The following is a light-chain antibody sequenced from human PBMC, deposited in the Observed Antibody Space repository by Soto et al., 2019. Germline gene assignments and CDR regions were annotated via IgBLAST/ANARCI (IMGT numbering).Light chain of an antibody. Sequence: EIVLTQSPGTLSLSPGERATLSCTASQSVSSSYLAWYQQKPGQAPRLLIYGASSRATGIPDRFSGSGSGTDFTLSISRLEPEDFAVNYCHQYGSSPLYTFGQGTKLEIK. CDR2: GAS. J-gene: IGKJ2*01. V-gene: IGKV3-20*01. CDR1: QSVSSSY. CDR3: HQYGSSPLYT.